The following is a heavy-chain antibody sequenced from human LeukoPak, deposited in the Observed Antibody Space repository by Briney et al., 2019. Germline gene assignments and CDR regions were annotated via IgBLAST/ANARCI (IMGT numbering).Heavy chain of an antibody. CDR2: INPNSGGT. V-gene: IGHV1-2*02. Sequence: GASVTVSCKASGYTFTGYYMHWVRQAPGQGLEWMGWINPNSGGTNYAQKFQGRVTMTRDTSISTAYMELSRLRSDDTAVYYCAREPVATMKSRPKWYFDYWGQGTLVTVSS. D-gene: IGHD5-24*01. CDR3: AREPVATMKSRPKWYFDY. CDR1: GYTFTGYY. J-gene: IGHJ4*02.